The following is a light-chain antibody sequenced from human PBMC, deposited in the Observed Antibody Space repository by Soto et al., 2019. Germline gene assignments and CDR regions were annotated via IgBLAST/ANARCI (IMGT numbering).Light chain of an antibody. J-gene: IGKJ2*02. V-gene: IGKV3-20*01. CDR3: QLYGSSPCT. CDR1: QSVSSNF. Sequence: IVLTQSPGTLSLSPGERATLSCRASQSVSSNFLAWYQQKPGQAPRLLISGASSRATGIPDRFSGSGSGTDFTLTISRLEPEDFALYSCQLYGSSPCTFGQGTKLEIK. CDR2: GAS.